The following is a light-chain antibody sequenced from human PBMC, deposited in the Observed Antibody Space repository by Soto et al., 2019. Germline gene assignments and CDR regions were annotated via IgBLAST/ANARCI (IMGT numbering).Light chain of an antibody. CDR3: QQYNNWWT. CDR2: GAS. Sequence: EILIPQSPSTPTVSRGERATLSCRASQSVSSNLAWYQQKPGQAPRLLICGASTRATGIPARFSGSGSGTEFTLTISSLQSEDFAVYYCQQYNNWWTFGQGTKVDIK. V-gene: IGKV3-15*01. CDR1: QSVSSN. J-gene: IGKJ1*01.